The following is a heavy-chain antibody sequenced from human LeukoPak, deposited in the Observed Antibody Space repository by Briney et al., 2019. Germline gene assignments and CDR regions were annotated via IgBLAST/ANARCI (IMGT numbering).Heavy chain of an antibody. J-gene: IGHJ4*02. Sequence: PSETLCLTCTVSGGSISSYFWSWIRQPPGRRLEWIGYIYSGGNTNYSPSLRSRVTFSVDTSKNQFSLKLRSVTAADTAVYYCARAVGLSAAAGLFDYWGQGTLVTVSS. CDR2: IYSGGNT. D-gene: IGHD6-13*01. V-gene: IGHV4-4*09. CDR3: ARAVGLSAAAGLFDY. CDR1: GGSISSYF.